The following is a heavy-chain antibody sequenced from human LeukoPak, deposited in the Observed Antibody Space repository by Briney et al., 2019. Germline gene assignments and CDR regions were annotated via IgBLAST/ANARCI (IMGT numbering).Heavy chain of an antibody. V-gene: IGHV3-7*01. J-gene: IGHJ4*02. D-gene: IGHD1-26*01. Sequence: GGSLRLSCAASGFTFSSYWMSWVRQAPGKGLEWVANIKQDGSEKYYVDSVKGRFTISRDNAKNSLFLQMSSLRAEDTAVYYCSRGGPRGSLDIWGLGTAVTVSS. CDR1: GFTFSSYW. CDR3: SRGGPRGSLDI. CDR2: IKQDGSEK.